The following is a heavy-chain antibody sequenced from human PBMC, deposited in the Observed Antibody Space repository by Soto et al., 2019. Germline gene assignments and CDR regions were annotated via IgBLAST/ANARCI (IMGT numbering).Heavy chain of an antibody. CDR2: IYETESA. J-gene: IGHJ4*02. D-gene: IGHD6-6*01. CDR1: GESISSGGYY. V-gene: IGHV4-31*03. Sequence: QVQLQESGPGLVKPSQTLSLTCNVSGESISSGGYYWSWIRHHPGKGLEWIGYIYETESAYYNPSLKSRVTISMDTSQTQFAMRLSSVTAADTAVYYCARASSSSSAADYWGQGILATVSS. CDR3: ARASSSSSAADY.